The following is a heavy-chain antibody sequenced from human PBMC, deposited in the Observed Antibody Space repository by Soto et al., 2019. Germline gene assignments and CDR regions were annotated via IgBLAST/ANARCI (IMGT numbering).Heavy chain of an antibody. D-gene: IGHD2-21*01. J-gene: IGHJ4*02. CDR1: GYTWTNHD. Sequence: ASVKVSCKASGYTWTNHDVNWVRQAPGQGLEWMGWINPNTGHTGPAQRFQGRLTMTMNTSISTVYLELSSLQSDDTAVYYCAREIGGGALDFWGQGTLVTVPQ. CDR2: INPNTGHT. V-gene: IGHV1-8*01. CDR3: AREIGGGALDF.